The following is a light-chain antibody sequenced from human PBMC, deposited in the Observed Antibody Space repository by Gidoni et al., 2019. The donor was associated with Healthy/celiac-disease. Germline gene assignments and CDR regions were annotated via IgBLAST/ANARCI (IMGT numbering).Light chain of an antibody. CDR3: QAWDSSTAYV. J-gene: IGLJ2*01. CDR2: QDS. CDR1: KLGDKY. V-gene: IGLV3-1*01. Sequence: SYELTQPPSVSCSPGQTASITCSGDKLGDKYACWYQQKPGQSPVLVIYQDSKRPSGIPERFSGSNSGNTATLTISGTQAMDEADYYCQAWDSSTAYVFGGGTKLTVL.